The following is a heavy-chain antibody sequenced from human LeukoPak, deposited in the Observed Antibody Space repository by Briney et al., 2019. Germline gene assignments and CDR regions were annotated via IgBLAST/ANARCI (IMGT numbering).Heavy chain of an antibody. V-gene: IGHV4-59*01. CDR1: GGSISSYY. J-gene: IGHJ4*02. Sequence: SETLSLTCTVSGGSISSYYWSWIRQPPGKGLEWIGYIYYSGSTNYNPSLKSRVTISVDTSKNQFSLKLSSVTAADTAVYYCAKLRVEEVVTAGCYFDYWGQGTLVTVSS. CDR3: AKLRVEEVVTAGCYFDY. D-gene: IGHD2-21*02. CDR2: IYYSGST.